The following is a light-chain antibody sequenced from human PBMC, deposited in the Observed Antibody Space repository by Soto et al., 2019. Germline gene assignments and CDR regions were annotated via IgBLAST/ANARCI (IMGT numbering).Light chain of an antibody. CDR2: DAS. V-gene: IGKV3-11*01. Sequence: IVLTQSPATLSLSPRDRATLSCRSSQSVSSSYLAGYQQKPGQAPRLLIYDASNRATSIPARFSGSGSGTKVTLIISSIVPEDFAVDYYHQRSNRPLTFGQGTKVDIK. CDR3: HQRSNRPLT. J-gene: IGKJ1*01. CDR1: QSVSSSY.